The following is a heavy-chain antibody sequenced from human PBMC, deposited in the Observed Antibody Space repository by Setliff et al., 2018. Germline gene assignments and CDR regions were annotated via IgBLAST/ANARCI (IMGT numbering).Heavy chain of an antibody. J-gene: IGHJ5*02. CDR2: IYPGNADT. V-gene: IGHV5-51*01. CDR3: ARRGERFFNWFDP. CDR1: GYSFTDYW. D-gene: IGHD2-21*01. Sequence: GESLKISCKGSGYSFTDYWIAWVRQTPGKGLEWMGTIYPGNADTRYSPSFQGQVTISTDTSINTAFLQWNNLKASATAVYYCARRGERFFNWFDPWGQGTLVTVSS.